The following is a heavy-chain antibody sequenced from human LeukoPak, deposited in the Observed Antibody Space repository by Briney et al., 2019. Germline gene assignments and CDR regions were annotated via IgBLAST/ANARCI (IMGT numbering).Heavy chain of an antibody. Sequence: ASVKVSCKASGYTFTSYYMHWVRQAPGQGLEWMGIINPSGGSTSYAQKFQGRVTMTRDASTSTVYMELSSLRSEDTAVYYCASVRSGYGYYFDYWGQGTLVTVSS. CDR3: ASVRSGYGYYFDY. D-gene: IGHD3-22*01. V-gene: IGHV1-46*01. CDR2: INPSGGST. J-gene: IGHJ4*02. CDR1: GYTFTSYY.